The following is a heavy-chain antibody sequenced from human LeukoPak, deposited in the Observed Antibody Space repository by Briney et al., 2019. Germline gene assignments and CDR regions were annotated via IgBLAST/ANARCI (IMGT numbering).Heavy chain of an antibody. Sequence: GGSLRLSCTASGFTFNNYAMSWVRQAPGKGLEWVSASSASGDSPYYADSVKGRFTISRDNAKNTLYLQMDSLRAEDTGVYYCARSNQADDYWGQGTLVTVSS. CDR1: GFTFNNYA. CDR2: SSASGDSP. V-gene: IGHV3-23*01. CDR3: ARSNQADDY. D-gene: IGHD1-14*01. J-gene: IGHJ4*02.